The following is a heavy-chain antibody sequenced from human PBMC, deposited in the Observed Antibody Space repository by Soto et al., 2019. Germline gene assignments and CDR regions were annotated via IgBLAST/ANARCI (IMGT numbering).Heavy chain of an antibody. D-gene: IGHD2-15*01. CDR2: INPGDGYT. J-gene: IGHJ4*02. CDR3: AVGGGGTRY. CDR1: GYTFNRFA. V-gene: IGHV1-3*01. Sequence: QVKLVQSGAEVTKPGASVKVSCKTSGYTFNRFAIHWVRQAPGQGLEWMAWINPGDGYTRLLQKFQGRVTITRDTSATIAFMELNSLTSEDTAVYYCAVGGGGTRYWGEGTLVTVSS.